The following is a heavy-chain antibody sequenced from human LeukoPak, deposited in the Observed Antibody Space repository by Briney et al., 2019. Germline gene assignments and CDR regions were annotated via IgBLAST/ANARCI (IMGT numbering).Heavy chain of an antibody. CDR2: IYITGST. CDR1: GCPISSHF. D-gene: IGHD2-8*02. J-gene: IGHJ4*02. V-gene: IGHV4-4*07. Sequence: SETLSLTCSASGCPISSHFWTWIRQRAGEGLEWIGRIYITGSTNYNPSLKSRVTMSVDASRNQFSLKLSSVTAADTAVYYCARAWSRGPIDYWGQGTLVTVSS. CDR3: ARAWSRGPIDY.